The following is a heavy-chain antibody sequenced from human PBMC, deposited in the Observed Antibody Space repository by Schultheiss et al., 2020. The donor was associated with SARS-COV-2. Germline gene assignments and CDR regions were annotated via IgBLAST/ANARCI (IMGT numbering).Heavy chain of an antibody. J-gene: IGHJ4*02. Sequence: GESLKISCAASGFTFSSYSMNWVRQAPGKGLEWVGRIKSKTDGGTTDYAAPVKGRFTISRDDSKNTLYLQMNSLKTEDTAVYYCTTANSVYYGGIDYWGQGTLVTVSS. D-gene: IGHD4-23*01. CDR3: TTANSVYYGGIDY. CDR2: IKSKTDGGTT. V-gene: IGHV3-15*07. CDR1: GFTFSSYS.